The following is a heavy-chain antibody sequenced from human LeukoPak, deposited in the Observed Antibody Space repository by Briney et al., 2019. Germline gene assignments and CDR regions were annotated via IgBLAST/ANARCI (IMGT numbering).Heavy chain of an antibody. V-gene: IGHV3-23*01. CDR2: ISDSGSLT. J-gene: IGHJ4*02. CDR1: GFAFSSLA. D-gene: IGHD3-10*01. Sequence: GGSLRLSCAASGFAFSSLAMGWVRQAPGQGLEWVSVISDSGSLTYYADSVKGRFTISRDNSKNTLFLQMNSLRAEDTAVYYCARKGINYYGSGSYYFHFDYWGQGTLVTVSS. CDR3: ARKGINYYGSGSYYFHFDY.